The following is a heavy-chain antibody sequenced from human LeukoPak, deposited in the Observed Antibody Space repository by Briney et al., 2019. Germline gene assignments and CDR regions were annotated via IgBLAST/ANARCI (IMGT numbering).Heavy chain of an antibody. Sequence: SETLSLTCAVYGGSFSGYYWSWIRQPPGKGLEWIGYMYYSGSTNYNPSLKSRVTMSLDTSKNQFSLKVTSVTAADTAVYYCAGIQSYYFDYWGQGTLVTVSS. CDR1: GGSFSGYY. V-gene: IGHV4-59*08. D-gene: IGHD5-24*01. J-gene: IGHJ4*02. CDR3: AGIQSYYFDY. CDR2: MYYSGST.